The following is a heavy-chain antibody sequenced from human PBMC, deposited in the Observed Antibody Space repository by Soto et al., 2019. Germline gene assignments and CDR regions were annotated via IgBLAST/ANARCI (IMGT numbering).Heavy chain of an antibody. CDR2: ISGGGGSTI. V-gene: IGHV3-11*01. CDR1: GFTFSDYY. Sequence: GGSLRLSCAASGFTFSDYYMNWIRQAPGKGLEWISYISGGGGSTIYYADSVKGRFTISRDNAKKSLYLQMNSLRGEDTAVYFCARARGYYDSSGYDFWGQGTLVTVSS. CDR3: ARARGYYDSSGYDF. J-gene: IGHJ4*02. D-gene: IGHD3-22*01.